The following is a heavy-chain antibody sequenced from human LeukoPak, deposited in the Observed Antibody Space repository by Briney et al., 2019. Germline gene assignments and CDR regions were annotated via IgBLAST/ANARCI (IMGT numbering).Heavy chain of an antibody. J-gene: IGHJ6*04. Sequence: SGTLSLTCAVSGGSISSSNRWSWVRQPPGKGLEWIGENYHSGSTNYNPSLKSRVTISVDKSKNQFSLKLSSVTAADTAVYYCARGRVRGVIITPYYYYGMDVWGKGTTVTVSS. CDR3: ARGRVRGVIITPYYYYGMDV. CDR1: GGSISSSNR. V-gene: IGHV4-4*02. D-gene: IGHD3-10*01. CDR2: NYHSGST.